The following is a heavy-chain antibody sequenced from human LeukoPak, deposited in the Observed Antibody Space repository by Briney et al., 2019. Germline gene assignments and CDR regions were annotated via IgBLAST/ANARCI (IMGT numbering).Heavy chain of an antibody. Sequence: SVKVSCKASGGTFSSYAISWVRQAPGQGLEWMGRIIPIFGTANYAQKFQGRVTITADESTSTAYMELSSLRSEDTAVYYCARPYCSSTSCSNWFDPWGQGTLVTVSS. V-gene: IGHV1-69*13. J-gene: IGHJ5*02. CDR1: GGTFSSYA. CDR2: IIPIFGTA. CDR3: ARPYCSSTSCSNWFDP. D-gene: IGHD2-2*01.